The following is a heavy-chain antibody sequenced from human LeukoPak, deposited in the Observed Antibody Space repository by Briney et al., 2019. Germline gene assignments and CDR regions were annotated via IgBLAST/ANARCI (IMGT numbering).Heavy chain of an antibody. J-gene: IGHJ5*02. CDR3: ASGIVLMVYATQLINWFDP. Sequence: SETLSLTCTVSGGSISSYYWGWIRQPPGKGLEWIGRIYYSGSTYYNPSLKSRVTISVDTSTNQFSLKLSSVTAADTAVYYCASGIVLMVYATQLINWFDPWGQGTLVTVSS. V-gene: IGHV4-39*07. CDR2: IYYSGST. CDR1: GGSISSYY. D-gene: IGHD2-8*01.